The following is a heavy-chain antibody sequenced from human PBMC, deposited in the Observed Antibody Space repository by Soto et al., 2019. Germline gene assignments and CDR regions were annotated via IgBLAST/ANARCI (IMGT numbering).Heavy chain of an antibody. D-gene: IGHD3-22*01. CDR1: GGSISSSSYY. Sequence: SETLSLTCTVSGGSISSSSYYWGWIRQPPGKGLEWIGSIYYSGSTYYNPSLKSRVTISVDTSKNQFSLKLSSVTAADTAVYYCARHWLYDSSGYYHRTFDYWGQGTLVTVSS. J-gene: IGHJ4*02. V-gene: IGHV4-39*01. CDR3: ARHWLYDSSGYYHRTFDY. CDR2: IYYSGST.